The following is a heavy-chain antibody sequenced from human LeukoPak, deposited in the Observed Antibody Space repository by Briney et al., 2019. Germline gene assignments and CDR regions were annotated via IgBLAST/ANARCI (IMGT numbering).Heavy chain of an antibody. CDR1: GFTFSSHA. CDR2: ISYDGSNK. V-gene: IGHV3-30*18. CDR3: AKAGLLWFGELPL. Sequence: PGGSLRLSCAASGFTFSSHAMSWVRQAPGKGLEWVAVISYDGSNKYYADSVKGRFTISRDNSKNTLYLQMNSLRAEDTAVYYCAKAGLLWFGELPLWGQGTLVTVSS. D-gene: IGHD3-10*01. J-gene: IGHJ4*02.